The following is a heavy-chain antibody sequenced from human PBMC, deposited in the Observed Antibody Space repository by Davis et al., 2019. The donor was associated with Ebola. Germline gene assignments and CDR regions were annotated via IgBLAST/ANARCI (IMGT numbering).Heavy chain of an antibody. Sequence: GESLKISCAASGFNFGDYAMHWVRQAPGKGLEWVSLLSAHGESTYYADSVKGRFTISRDNINKSLYLQMNSLRTEDTAFYYCVRPGSGSYTPDFDYWGQGTLVTVSS. CDR1: GFNFGDYA. CDR3: VRPGSGSYTPDFDY. D-gene: IGHD3-10*01. V-gene: IGHV3-43*02. J-gene: IGHJ4*02. CDR2: LSAHGEST.